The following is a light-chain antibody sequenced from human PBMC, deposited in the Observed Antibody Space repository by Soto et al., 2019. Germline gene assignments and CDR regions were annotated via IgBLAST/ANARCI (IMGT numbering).Light chain of an antibody. Sequence: QSVLTQPASVSGSPGQSITISCAGATSDIGTYNYVSWYQQHPGKAPRLIIYDVSNRPSGVSNRFSGSKSGDMASLTISGLQSEDEADYYCTSYTITSDFLFGGGTQLTVL. J-gene: IGLJ2*01. CDR3: TSYTITSDFL. CDR2: DVS. V-gene: IGLV2-14*03. CDR1: TSDIGTYNY.